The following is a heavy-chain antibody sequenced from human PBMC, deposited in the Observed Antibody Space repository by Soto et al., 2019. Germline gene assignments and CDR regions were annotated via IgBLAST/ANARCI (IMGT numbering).Heavy chain of an antibody. Sequence: PGGSLRLSCAASGFTFSSYGMHWVRQAPGKGLEWVAVIWYDGSNKYYADSVKGRFTISRDNSKNTLYLQMNSLRAEDTAVYYCAKDYYDFWSGYYTGPPGYWGQGTLVTVSS. J-gene: IGHJ4*02. D-gene: IGHD3-3*01. V-gene: IGHV3-30*02. CDR2: IWYDGSNK. CDR3: AKDYYDFWSGYYTGPPGY. CDR1: GFTFSSYG.